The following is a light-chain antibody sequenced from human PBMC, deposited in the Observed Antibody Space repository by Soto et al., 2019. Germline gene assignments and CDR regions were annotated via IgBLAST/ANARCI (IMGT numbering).Light chain of an antibody. V-gene: IGKV3D-15*01. CDR2: DAS. J-gene: IGKJ1*01. Sequence: EIVMTQSPATLSVSPGERATLSCRASQSVSRNLAWYQQKPGQAPRLLIYDASTRATGTPARFSGSGTGTKFTLSIDSLQPEDFAVYSCQQYNTWPITFGQGTKVDI. CDR3: QQYNTWPIT. CDR1: QSVSRN.